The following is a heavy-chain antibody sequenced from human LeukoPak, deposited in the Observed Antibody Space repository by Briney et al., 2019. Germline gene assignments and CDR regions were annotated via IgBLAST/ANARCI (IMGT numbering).Heavy chain of an antibody. CDR3: ARRGLYSSGYIHY. J-gene: IGHJ4*02. V-gene: IGHV4-38-2*02. Sequence: SETLSLTCNVSGFSIRSGYYWGWIRQPPGKGLEWIASIFHSGSTFHNPSLKSRVTISVDTSKNQFSLKLSSVTAADTAVYYCARRGLYSSGYIHYWGQGTLVTVSS. CDR1: GFSIRSGYY. D-gene: IGHD3-22*01. CDR2: IFHSGST.